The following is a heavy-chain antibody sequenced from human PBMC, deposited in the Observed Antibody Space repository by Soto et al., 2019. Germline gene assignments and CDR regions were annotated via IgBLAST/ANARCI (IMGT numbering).Heavy chain of an antibody. V-gene: IGHV1-69*02. Sequence: QVQLVQSGAEVKKPGSSVKVSCKASGGTFSSYTISWVRQAPGQGLEWMGRIIPILGIANYAQKFQGRVTSTADKATSTADLGLNSLASEDTAVYYWAKCRGGRNKNHALADNWGQGTLVTVSS. J-gene: IGHJ4*02. CDR1: GGTFSSYT. CDR3: AKCRGGRNKNHALADN. CDR2: IIPILGIA. D-gene: IGHD1-1*01.